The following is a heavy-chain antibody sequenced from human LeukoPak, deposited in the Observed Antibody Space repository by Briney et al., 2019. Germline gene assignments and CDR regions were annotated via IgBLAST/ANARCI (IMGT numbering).Heavy chain of an antibody. CDR2: INHSGST. CDR1: DGSFSGYS. V-gene: IGHV4-34*01. D-gene: IGHD2-2*01. Sequence: PSETLSLTCAVYDGSFSGYSWSWIRQPPGKGLEWIGEINHSGSTNFNPSLKSRVTISVDTSKNQFSLKLNSVTAADTAVYYCARTTEDCSSTSCYQYWFDPWGQGTLVTVSS. J-gene: IGHJ5*02. CDR3: ARTTEDCSSTSCYQYWFDP.